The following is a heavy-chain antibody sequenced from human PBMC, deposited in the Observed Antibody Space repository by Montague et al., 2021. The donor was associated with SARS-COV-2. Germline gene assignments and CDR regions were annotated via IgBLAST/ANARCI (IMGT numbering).Heavy chain of an antibody. CDR1: GFTFTTYA. D-gene: IGHD6-19*01. Sequence: SLRLSCAASGFTFTTYAMSWVRQAPGKGLEWVSGISASGSMTYYADSVEGRFTISRDNSKNTLYLEMNSLRAEDTAVYYCAIVSHAVATSWGQGTLVTVSS. CDR3: AIVSHAVATS. J-gene: IGHJ4*02. V-gene: IGHV3-23*01. CDR2: ISASGSMT.